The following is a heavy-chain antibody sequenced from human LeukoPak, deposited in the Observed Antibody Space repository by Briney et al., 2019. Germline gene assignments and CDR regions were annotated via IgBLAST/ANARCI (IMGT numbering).Heavy chain of an antibody. V-gene: IGHV3-21*01. J-gene: IGHJ4*02. D-gene: IGHD3-3*01. Sequence: GGSLRLSRAASGFTFSSCSVNWVRQAPGKGLEWVSSITSSSSTYYSDSVKGRFTISRDNAKNSLYLQMNSLRVEDTAVYYCARVGFYDFWSGINFFDYWGQGTLVTVSS. CDR2: ITSSSST. CDR1: GFTFSSCS. CDR3: ARVGFYDFWSGINFFDY.